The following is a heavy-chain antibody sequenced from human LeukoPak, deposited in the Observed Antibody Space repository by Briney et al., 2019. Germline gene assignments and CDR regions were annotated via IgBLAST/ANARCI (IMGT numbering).Heavy chain of an antibody. D-gene: IGHD5-24*01. V-gene: IGHV4-59*01. J-gene: IGHJ4*02. Sequence: PSETLSLTCTVSGGSISSYYWSWIRQRPGKGLEWIGYIYYSGSTNYNPSLQSRVTMSVDTSRNQFSLKVNSVTAADTAVYYCARGAMATTPFFDYWGQGTLVTVSS. CDR1: GGSISSYY. CDR2: IYYSGST. CDR3: ARGAMATTPFFDY.